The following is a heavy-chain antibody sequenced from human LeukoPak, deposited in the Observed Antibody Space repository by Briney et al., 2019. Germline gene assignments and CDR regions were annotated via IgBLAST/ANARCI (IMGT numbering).Heavy chain of an antibody. J-gene: IGHJ3*01. V-gene: IGHV4-34*01. D-gene: IGHD2-21*02. Sequence: SETLSLTRAVYGGSFSGYHWSWIRLPPGKGVEWIGEINQSGSTNYSPSLKSRVTISGDTSKNQFSLKLTSVTAADTAAYYCARAGAAYCGGDCYYRDDAFDLWGQGTVVAVSS. CDR2: INQSGST. CDR1: GGSFSGYH. CDR3: ARAGAAYCGGDCYYRDDAFDL.